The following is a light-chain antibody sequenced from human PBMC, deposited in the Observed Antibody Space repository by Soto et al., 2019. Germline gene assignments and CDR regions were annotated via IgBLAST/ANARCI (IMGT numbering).Light chain of an antibody. Sequence: EIVLTQSPGTLSVSPGERATLSCRASQTVGSSYLAWYQQKPGQAPRLLIYGTSTRATGIPDRFSGSGSGTDFTLTISRLEPEDLAVYYCQQYGSSPMTFGQGTKVDIK. CDR3: QQYGSSPMT. V-gene: IGKV3-20*01. J-gene: IGKJ1*01. CDR2: GTS. CDR1: QTVGSSY.